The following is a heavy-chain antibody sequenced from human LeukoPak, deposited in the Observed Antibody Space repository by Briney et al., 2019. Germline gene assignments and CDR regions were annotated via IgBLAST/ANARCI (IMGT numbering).Heavy chain of an antibody. D-gene: IGHD2-8*01. V-gene: IGHV4-34*01. CDR2: INHSGST. Sequence: SETLSLTCAVYGGSFSGYYWSWIRQPPGKGLEWIGEINHSGSTNYNPSLKSRVTISVDTSKNQFSLKLSSVTAADTAVYYCARRASVLMVYALTGNWFDPWGQGTLVTVSS. CDR1: GGSFSGYY. J-gene: IGHJ5*02. CDR3: ARRASVLMVYALTGNWFDP.